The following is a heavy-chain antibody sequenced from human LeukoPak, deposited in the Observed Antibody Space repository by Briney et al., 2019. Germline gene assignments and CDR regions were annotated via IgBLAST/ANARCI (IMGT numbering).Heavy chain of an antibody. CDR2: IYSGGST. V-gene: IGHV3-66*04. Sequence: GGSLRLSCAASGFNVSSNFMSWVRQAPGRGLEWVSFIYSGGSTSYTDYVKGRFTISRDTSKNTLYLQMNSLRVEDTAVYYCTRPYSGVLAHFDYWGQGTLVTVSS. J-gene: IGHJ4*02. CDR1: GFNVSSNF. D-gene: IGHD5-12*01. CDR3: TRPYSGVLAHFDY.